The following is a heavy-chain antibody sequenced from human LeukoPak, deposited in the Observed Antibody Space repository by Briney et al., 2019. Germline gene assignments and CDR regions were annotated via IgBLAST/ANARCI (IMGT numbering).Heavy chain of an antibody. CDR3: ARDLMT. V-gene: IGHV4-34*01. CDR2: ITYSGSI. J-gene: IGHJ4*02. Sequence: SETLFLTCAVSGGSFSGKYWTWIRQPPGKGLEWIGEITYSGSIYYNPSLKSRVTISVDTSKNQFSLKLNSVTAADTAVYYCARDLMTWGQGTLVTVSS. CDR1: GGSFSGKY.